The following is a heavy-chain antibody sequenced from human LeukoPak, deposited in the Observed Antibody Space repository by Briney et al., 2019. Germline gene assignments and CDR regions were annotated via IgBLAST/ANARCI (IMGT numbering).Heavy chain of an antibody. CDR2: TYYRSKWYY. J-gene: IGHJ4*02. CDR3: AREKFVFVAAAGAFDH. D-gene: IGHD6-13*01. Sequence: SQTLSLTCAISGDSVSSNSAAWNGIRQSPSRGLEWLGRTYYRSKWYYDYATSVKSRITINSDTSKNQFSLHLNSVTPEDTAMYYCAREKFVFVAAAGAFDHWGQGTLVTVSS. CDR1: GDSVSSNSAA. V-gene: IGHV6-1*01.